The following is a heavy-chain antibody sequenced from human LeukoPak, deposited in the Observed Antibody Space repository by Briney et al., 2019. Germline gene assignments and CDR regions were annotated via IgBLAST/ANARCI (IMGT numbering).Heavy chain of an antibody. V-gene: IGHV3-30*18. CDR3: AKDLNVAAAGYYFDY. Sequence: GRSLRLSCAASGYTFSNYGMHWVRQAPGKGLEWVAVVANDGRDKRYADSVKGRFTISRDNSKNTVYLQMNSLRAEDTAVYYCAKDLNVAAAGYYFDYWGQGTLVTVSS. D-gene: IGHD6-13*01. CDR2: VANDGRDK. CDR1: GYTFSNYG. J-gene: IGHJ4*02.